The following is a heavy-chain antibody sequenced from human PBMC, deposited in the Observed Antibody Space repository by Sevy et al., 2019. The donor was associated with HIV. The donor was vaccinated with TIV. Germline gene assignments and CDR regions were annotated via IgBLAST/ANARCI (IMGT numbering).Heavy chain of an antibody. CDR1: GGSFSGYY. V-gene: IGHV4-34*01. D-gene: IGHD2-15*01. J-gene: IGHJ4*02. Sequence: SETLSLTCAVYGGSFSGYYWSWIRQPPGKGLEWIGEINHSGSTNYNPSLKSRVTISVDTSKNQFPLKLSSVTAADTAVYYCARGRAYCSGGSCYSYFDYWGQGTLVTVSS. CDR3: ARGRAYCSGGSCYSYFDY. CDR2: INHSGST.